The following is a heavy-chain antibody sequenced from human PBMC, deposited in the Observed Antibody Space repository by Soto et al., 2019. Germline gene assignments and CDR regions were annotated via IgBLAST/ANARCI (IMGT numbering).Heavy chain of an antibody. CDR2: VYDTWST. CDR1: SGPSKSHN. J-gene: IGHJ6*01. D-gene: IGHD3-10*01. Sequence: QVQVQQSGPGLVKPSETLSLTCTVSSGPSKSHNWGWIRQPPGRGLEWIGYVYDTWSTSYNPSLTSRATVSADTSTTRISLTLRFVTAADTAVYYCVRQGIGFLHGLVDVWGQGTTVIVSS. V-gene: IGHV4-59*08. CDR3: VRQGIGFLHGLVDV.